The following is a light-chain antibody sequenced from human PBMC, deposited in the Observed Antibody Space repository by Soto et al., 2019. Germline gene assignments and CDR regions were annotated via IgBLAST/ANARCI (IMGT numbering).Light chain of an antibody. Sequence: EIVMTQSPATLSVSPGERATLSCRASQSLGSNLAWYQQKPGQAPRLLIYDVSNRATGIPARFSGSGSGTDFTLTISSLEPEDFAVYYCQQRSNWPRTFGQGTKVDIK. V-gene: IGKV3-11*01. CDR1: QSLGSN. J-gene: IGKJ1*01. CDR3: QQRSNWPRT. CDR2: DVS.